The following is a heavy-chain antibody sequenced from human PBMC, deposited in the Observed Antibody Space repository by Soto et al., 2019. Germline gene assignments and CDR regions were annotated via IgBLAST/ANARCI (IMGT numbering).Heavy chain of an antibody. Sequence: QVQLVESGGGVVQPGRSLRLSCAASGFTFSSYGMHWVRQAPGKGLEWVAVISYDGSNKYYADSVKGRFTISRDNSKNTLYLQMNSLRAEDTAVYYCAKTRRIAARPHYYYYYGMDVWGQGTTVTVSS. J-gene: IGHJ6*02. D-gene: IGHD6-6*01. CDR1: GFTFSSYG. CDR2: ISYDGSNK. CDR3: AKTRRIAARPHYYYYYGMDV. V-gene: IGHV3-30*18.